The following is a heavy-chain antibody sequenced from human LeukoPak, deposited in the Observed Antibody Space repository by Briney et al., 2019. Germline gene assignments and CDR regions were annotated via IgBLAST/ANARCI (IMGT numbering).Heavy chain of an antibody. V-gene: IGHV4-59*01. CDR3: ARGVNSGYFDY. J-gene: IGHJ4*02. Sequence: SETLSLTCTVSGGSISSYYWSWIRQPPGKGLEWIGYIYYSGSTNYNPSLKSRVTISVDTSKNQFSLKLTSVTAADTAVYYCARGVNSGYFDYCGQGTLVTVSS. CDR2: IYYSGST. D-gene: IGHD1-26*01. CDR1: GGSISSYY.